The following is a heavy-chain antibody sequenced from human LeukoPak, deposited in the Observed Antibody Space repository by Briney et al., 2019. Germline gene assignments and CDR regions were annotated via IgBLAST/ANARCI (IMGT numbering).Heavy chain of an antibody. V-gene: IGHV4-34*01. Sequence: SETLSLTCAVYGGSFSGYYWSWIRQPPGKGLEWIGEINHSGSTNYNPSLKSRVTISVDTSKNQFSLKLSSVTAADTAVYYCARGAPYYYDGSGSLAPPYFDYWGQGTLVTVSS. CDR3: ARGAPYYYDGSGSLAPPYFDY. CDR1: GGSFSGYY. D-gene: IGHD3-22*01. CDR2: INHSGST. J-gene: IGHJ4*02.